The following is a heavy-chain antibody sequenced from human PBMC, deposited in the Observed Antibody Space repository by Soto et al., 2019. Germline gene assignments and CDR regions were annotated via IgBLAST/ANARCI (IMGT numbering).Heavy chain of an antibody. CDR3: TREIYDSSGDYYFQH. V-gene: IGHV3-49*04. CDR1: GFTFGDYA. D-gene: IGHD3-22*01. CDR2: IRSKAYGGTT. J-gene: IGHJ1*01. Sequence: GGSLRLSCTASGFTFGDYAMSWVRQAPGKGLEWVGFIRSKAYGGTTEYAASVKGRFTISRDDSKSIAYLQMNSLKTEDTAVYYCTREIYDSSGDYYFQHWGQGTLVTVSS.